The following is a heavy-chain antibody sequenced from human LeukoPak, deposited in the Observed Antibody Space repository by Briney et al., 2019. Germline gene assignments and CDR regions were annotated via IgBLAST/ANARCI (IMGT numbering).Heavy chain of an antibody. CDR3: ARDRYYYGSGSLEYFQH. V-gene: IGHV3-21*01. CDR2: ISSSSSYI. D-gene: IGHD3-10*01. J-gene: IGHJ1*01. CDR1: GFTFSSYS. Sequence: GGSLRLSCAASGFTFSSYSMNWVRQAPGKGLEWVSSISSSSSYIYYADSVKGRFTISRDNAKNSLYLQMNSLRAEDTAVYYCARDRYYYGSGSLEYFQHWGQGTLVTVSS.